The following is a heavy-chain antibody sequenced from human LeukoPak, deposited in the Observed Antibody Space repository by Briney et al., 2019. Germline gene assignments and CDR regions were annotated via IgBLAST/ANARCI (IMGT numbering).Heavy chain of an antibody. CDR1: GYTFTGYY. CDR3: ARGIWELSNADDAFDI. D-gene: IGHD1-26*01. CDR2: INPNSGGT. V-gene: IGHV1-2*02. Sequence: ASVKVSCKASGYTFTGYYMHWVRQAPGQGLEWMGWINPNSGGTNYAQKFQGRVTMTRDTSISTAYMELSRLRSDDTAVYYCARGIWELSNADDAFDIWGQGTMVTVSS. J-gene: IGHJ3*02.